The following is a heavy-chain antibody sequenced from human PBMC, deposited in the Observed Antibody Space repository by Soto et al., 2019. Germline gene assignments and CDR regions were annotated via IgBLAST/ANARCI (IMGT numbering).Heavy chain of an antibody. J-gene: IGHJ6*02. Sequence: QVKLVQSGAEVKKPGASVKVSCKASGYTFTSYDINWVRQATGQGLEWMGWMNPNSGNTGYAQKFQGRVTMTRNTSISTAYMELSSLRSEDTAVYYCARDSSGWYYYGMDVWGQGTTVTVSS. V-gene: IGHV1-8*01. D-gene: IGHD6-19*01. CDR3: ARDSSGWYYYGMDV. CDR2: MNPNSGNT. CDR1: GYTFTSYD.